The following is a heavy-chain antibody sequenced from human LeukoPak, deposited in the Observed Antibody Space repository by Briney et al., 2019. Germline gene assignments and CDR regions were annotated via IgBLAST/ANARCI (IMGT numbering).Heavy chain of an antibody. Sequence: SGGSLRLSCAASGFTFSSYAMHWVRQAPGKGLEWVAVVSFEGSSKFYADSVKGRFTISRDNSKNTLFLQMNSLRAEDTAVYYCAKDLDLYCVGDCFVFESWGQGTLVTVSS. D-gene: IGHD2-21*02. CDR2: VSFEGSSK. J-gene: IGHJ4*02. CDR1: GFTFSSYA. V-gene: IGHV3-30*04. CDR3: AKDLDLYCVGDCFVFES.